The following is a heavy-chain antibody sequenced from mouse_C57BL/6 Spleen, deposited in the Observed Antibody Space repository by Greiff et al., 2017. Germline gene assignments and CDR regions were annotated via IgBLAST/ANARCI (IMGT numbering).Heavy chain of an antibody. J-gene: IGHJ2*01. CDR1: GYTFTSYW. Sequence: VQLQQPGAELVKPGASVKLSCKASGYTFTSYWMQWVKQRPGQGLEWIGEIDPSDSYTNYNQKFKGKATLTVDTSSSTAYMQLSSLTSEDSAVYYCARRDGSSSIYWGKGTTLTVSS. CDR2: IDPSDSYT. V-gene: IGHV1-50*01. CDR3: ARRDGSSSIY. D-gene: IGHD1-1*01.